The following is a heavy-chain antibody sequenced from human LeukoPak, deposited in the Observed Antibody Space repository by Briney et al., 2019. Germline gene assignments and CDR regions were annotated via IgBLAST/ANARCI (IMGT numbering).Heavy chain of an antibody. D-gene: IGHD3-22*01. J-gene: IGHJ4*02. CDR3: ARDSSGYYYLIDY. CDR2: INPSGGSA. CDR1: GYTFSSYY. Sequence: ASVKVSCKASGYTFSSYYMHWVRQAPGQGLEWMGIINPSGGSASYAQKFQGRVTKTRDTSTSTVYMELNSLRSEDTAVYYCARDSSGYYYLIDYWGQGTLVTVSS. V-gene: IGHV1-46*01.